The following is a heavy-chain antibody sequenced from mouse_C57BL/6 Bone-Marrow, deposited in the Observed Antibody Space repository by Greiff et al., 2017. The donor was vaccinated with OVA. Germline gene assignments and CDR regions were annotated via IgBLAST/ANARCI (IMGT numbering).Heavy chain of an antibody. CDR3: SSYNWVLAY. J-gene: IGHJ3*01. CDR1: GYTFTSYW. Sequence: QVQLQQPGAELVKPGASVKMSCKASGYTFTSYWITWVKQRPGQGLEWMGDFYPGSGSTNYNAKFKSKATLTVATSSSPAYMQLTSLTSVDSAVYYCSSYNWVLAYWGQGTLVTVSA. V-gene: IGHV1-55*01. D-gene: IGHD4-1*01. CDR2: FYPGSGST.